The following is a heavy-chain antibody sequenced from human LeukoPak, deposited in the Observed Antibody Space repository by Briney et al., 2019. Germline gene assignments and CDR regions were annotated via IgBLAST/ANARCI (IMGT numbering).Heavy chain of an antibody. CDR2: VSGEQTDK. CDR3: ARDQPGTYTMSST. Sequence: TGGSLRPSCVASGFTFVHFSMHWVRQARDKGLEWVAVVSGEQTDKYYADSVKGRFTISRDNSRNTLFLEMNSLRPDDTAVYYCARDQPGTYTMSSTWGQGTLVTVSS. V-gene: IGHV3-30*04. D-gene: IGHD7-27*01. J-gene: IGHJ5*02. CDR1: GFTFVHFS.